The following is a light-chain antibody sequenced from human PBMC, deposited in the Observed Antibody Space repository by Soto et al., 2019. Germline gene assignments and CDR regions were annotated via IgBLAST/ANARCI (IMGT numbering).Light chain of an antibody. Sequence: QSVLTQPASVSGSPGQSITISCTGTNSDVGGYNYVSWYQQHPGKAPKLMISEVSNRPSGVSNRFSGSKSGNTASLTISGLQAEDEADYYCSSYTAGGTIFGTGTKAPS. CDR2: EVS. CDR1: NSDVGGYNY. CDR3: SSYTAGGTI. V-gene: IGLV2-14*01. J-gene: IGLJ1*01.